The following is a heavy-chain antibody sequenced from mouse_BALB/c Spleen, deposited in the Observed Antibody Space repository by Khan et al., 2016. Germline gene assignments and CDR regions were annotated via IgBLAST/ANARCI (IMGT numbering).Heavy chain of an antibody. CDR2: IDPSDSYP. V-gene: IGHV1-69*02. CDR3: ARLTTVNYFDY. Sequence: QVQLQQPGAELVKPGASVKLSCKASGYTFTSYWMHWVKQRPGQGLEWIGEIDPSDSYPNYNQKFKGKATLTVDKSSSTAYMQLSSLTSEDSAVSYCARLTTVNYFDYWGQGTTLTVSS. J-gene: IGHJ2*01. CDR1: GYTFTSYW. D-gene: IGHD1-1*01.